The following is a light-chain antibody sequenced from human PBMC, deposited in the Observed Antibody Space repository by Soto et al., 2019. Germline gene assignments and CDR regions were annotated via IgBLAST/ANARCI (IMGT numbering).Light chain of an antibody. CDR3: SSFASSNTWV. CDR2: EVT. Sequence: QSVLTQPPSASGSPGQSVTISCAGTSSDVGAYNYVSWYQQHAGKAPKLVIYEVTKRPSGVPDRFSGSKSANTASLTVSGIQAEDEADYYCSSFASSNTWVFGGGTKLT. J-gene: IGLJ3*02. V-gene: IGLV2-8*01. CDR1: SSDVGAYNY.